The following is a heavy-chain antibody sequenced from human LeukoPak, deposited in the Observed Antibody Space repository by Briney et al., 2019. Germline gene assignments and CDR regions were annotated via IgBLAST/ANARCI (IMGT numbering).Heavy chain of an antibody. CDR3: AKDIALYGDYPVFGY. CDR2: ISWNSGSI. V-gene: IGHV3-9*01. Sequence: GGSLRLSCAASGFTFDDYAMHWVRQAPGKGLEWVSGISWNSGSIGYADSVKGRFTISRDNAKNSLYLQMNSLRAEDTALYYCAKDIALYGDYPVFGYWGQGTLVTVSS. J-gene: IGHJ4*02. D-gene: IGHD4-17*01. CDR1: GFTFDDYA.